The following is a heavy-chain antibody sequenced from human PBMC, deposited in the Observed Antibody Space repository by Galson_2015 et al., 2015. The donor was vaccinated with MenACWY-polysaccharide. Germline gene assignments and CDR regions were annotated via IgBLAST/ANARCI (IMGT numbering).Heavy chain of an antibody. Sequence: SLKVSCKASGYTFTGYYIHWVRQAPGQGLEWMGRISPHSGATSCAQNFQGRVTMTRDTSISTLYMERSRLSSEDTAVSYCAGERGAGRTYFNYWGQGTLVAVSS. V-gene: IGHV1-2*06. CDR1: GYTFTGYY. J-gene: IGHJ4*02. CDR2: ISPHSGAT. CDR3: AGERGAGRTYFNY.